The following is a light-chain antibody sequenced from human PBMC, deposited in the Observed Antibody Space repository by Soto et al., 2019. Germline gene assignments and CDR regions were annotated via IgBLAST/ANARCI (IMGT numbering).Light chain of an antibody. Sequence: EIVLKQSPGTLSLSPGERATLSCRASQSVSTTYLGWYQQKPGQAPRLLVYGTSRRATGIPDRFSGSGSGTDFTLTISSLEPEDFAVYYCQHYGSAPPMYTFGQGTKLEIK. CDR1: QSVSTTY. CDR3: QHYGSAPPMYT. V-gene: IGKV3-20*01. CDR2: GTS. J-gene: IGKJ2*01.